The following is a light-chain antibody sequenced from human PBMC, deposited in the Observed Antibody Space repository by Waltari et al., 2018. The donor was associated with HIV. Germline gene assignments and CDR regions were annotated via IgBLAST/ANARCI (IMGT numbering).Light chain of an antibody. Sequence: SYELTQSPSVSVSPGQTASIPCSGDKLGDTYACWYQQKPGQSPVLVIYKDGKRPSGIPERFSCSNSGNTATLTISGTQAMDEADYYCQAWDSSTVVFGGGTKLTVL. J-gene: IGLJ2*01. CDR3: QAWDSSTVV. CDR2: KDG. V-gene: IGLV3-1*01. CDR1: KLGDTY.